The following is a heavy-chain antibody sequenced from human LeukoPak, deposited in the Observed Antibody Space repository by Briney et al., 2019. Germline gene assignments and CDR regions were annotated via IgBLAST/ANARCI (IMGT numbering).Heavy chain of an antibody. D-gene: IGHD2-15*01. V-gene: IGHV3-30-3*01. Sequence: GRSLRLSCAASGFTFSSYAMHWVRQAPGKGLEWVAVISYDGSNKYYADSVKGRFTISRDNSKNTLYLQMNSLRAEDTAVYYCARETDIVVVVAAPGDAFDIWGQGTMVTVSS. J-gene: IGHJ3*02. CDR1: GFTFSSYA. CDR2: ISYDGSNK. CDR3: ARETDIVVVVAAPGDAFDI.